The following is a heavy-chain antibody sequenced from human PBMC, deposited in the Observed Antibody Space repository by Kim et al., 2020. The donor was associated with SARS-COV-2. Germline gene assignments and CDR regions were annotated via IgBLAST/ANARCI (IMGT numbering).Heavy chain of an antibody. D-gene: IGHD3-3*01. CDR2: IYHSGST. V-gene: IGHV4-39*01. Sequence: SETLSLTCTVSGDSMSSSDHYWGWIRQPPGKGLEWIGIIYHSGSTSYNPSLKSRVTISVDTSKNQFSLKLSSVTAADTAIYYCARHGSSFWRGFDFDYWG. CDR1: GDSMSSSDHY. CDR3: ARHGSSFWRGFDFDY. J-gene: IGHJ4*01.